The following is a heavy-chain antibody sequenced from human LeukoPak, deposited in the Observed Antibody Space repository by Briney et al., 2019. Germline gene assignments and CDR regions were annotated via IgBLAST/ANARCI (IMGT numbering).Heavy chain of an antibody. J-gene: IGHJ4*02. V-gene: IGHV4-59*01. CDR2: IYYSGST. D-gene: IGHD2-15*01. Sequence: PSETPSLTCTVSGGSISSYYWSWIRQPPGKGLEWIGYIYYSGSTNYKSSLKSRVTISVDTSKNQFSLRLSSVTAADTAVYYCARAPCSGGSCYPPDYWGQGTLVTVSS. CDR1: GGSISSYY. CDR3: ARAPCSGGSCYPPDY.